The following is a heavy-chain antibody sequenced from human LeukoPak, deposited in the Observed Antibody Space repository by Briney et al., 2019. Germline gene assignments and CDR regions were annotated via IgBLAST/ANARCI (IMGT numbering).Heavy chain of an antibody. Sequence: ASVKVSCKASGYTFTGYYMHWVRQAPGQGLEWMGWINPNSGGTNYAQKFQGRVTMTRDTSISTAYMELSRLRSDDTAVYYCARDLAADYYGDAFDIWGQGTMVTVSS. CDR2: INPNSGGT. CDR3: ARDLAADYYGDAFDI. CDR1: GYTFTGYY. D-gene: IGHD1-26*01. J-gene: IGHJ3*02. V-gene: IGHV1-2*02.